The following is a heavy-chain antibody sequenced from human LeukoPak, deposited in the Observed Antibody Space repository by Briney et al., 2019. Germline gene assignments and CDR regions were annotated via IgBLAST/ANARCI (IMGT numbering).Heavy chain of an antibody. J-gene: IGHJ4*02. CDR2: IWYDGSNK. V-gene: IGHV3-33*01. D-gene: IGHD1-20*01. Sequence: PGGSLRLSCAASGFTFSSYGMHWVRQAPGKGLEWVAVIWYDGSNKYYADSVKGRFTISRDNSKNTLYLQMNSLRAEDTAVYYCARDQRYNWTPDYWGQGTLVTVSS. CDR3: ARDQRYNWTPDY. CDR1: GFTFSSYG.